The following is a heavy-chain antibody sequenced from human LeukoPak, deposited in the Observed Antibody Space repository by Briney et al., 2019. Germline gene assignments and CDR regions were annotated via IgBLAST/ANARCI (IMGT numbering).Heavy chain of an antibody. Sequence: GGSLRLSCAASGFTFSSYSMNWVRQAPGKGLEWVSTIGDTTYYADSVKGRFTISRDDSKNTLYLQMESLRAEDTAVYYCARLWPAATSSRFDYWGQGTLVTVSS. V-gene: IGHV3-23*01. CDR1: GFTFSSYS. CDR3: ARLWPAATSSRFDY. CDR2: IGDTT. J-gene: IGHJ4*02. D-gene: IGHD3/OR15-3a*01.